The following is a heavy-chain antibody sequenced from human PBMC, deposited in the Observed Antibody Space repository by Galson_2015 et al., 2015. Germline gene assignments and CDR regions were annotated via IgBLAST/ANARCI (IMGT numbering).Heavy chain of an antibody. V-gene: IGHV3-21*01. CDR2: ISSSSSYI. Sequence: SLRLSCAASGFTFSSYSMNWVRQAPGKGLEWVSSISSSSSYIYYADSVKGRITISRDNAKNSLYLQMNSLRAEDTAVYYCARATSEYYYDSSGSASSGAFDIWGQGTMVTVSS. J-gene: IGHJ3*02. CDR3: ARATSEYYYDSSGSASSGAFDI. D-gene: IGHD3-22*01. CDR1: GFTFSSYS.